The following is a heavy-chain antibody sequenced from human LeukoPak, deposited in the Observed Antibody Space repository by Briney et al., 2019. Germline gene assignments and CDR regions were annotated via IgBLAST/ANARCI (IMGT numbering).Heavy chain of an antibody. D-gene: IGHD5-12*01. CDR2: IYYSGST. J-gene: IGHJ4*02. CDR1: GGSISSYY. V-gene: IGHV4-59*01. Sequence: SETLSLTCTVSGGSISSYYWSWIRQAPGNGLEWIGYIYYSGSTNYNPSLKSRVTISVDTSKNQFSLKLSSVTAADTAVYYCARGGGYLYYFDYWGQGTLVTVSS. CDR3: ARGGGYLYYFDY.